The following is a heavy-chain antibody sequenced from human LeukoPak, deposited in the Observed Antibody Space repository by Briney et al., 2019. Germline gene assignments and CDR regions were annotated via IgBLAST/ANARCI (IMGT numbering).Heavy chain of an antibody. V-gene: IGHV3-21*01. D-gene: IGHD2-2*01. J-gene: IGHJ6*02. CDR2: ISSRSNYI. CDR3: ARGPTIVVVPAAINV. CDR1: GFTFSTYS. Sequence: RGSLRLSCAASGFTFSTYSMNWVRQAPGKGLEWVSCISSRSNYIQYADSVKGRFTISRDNAKNSLYLQMNSLRAGDTAVYYCARGPTIVVVPAAINVWGQGTTVTVSS.